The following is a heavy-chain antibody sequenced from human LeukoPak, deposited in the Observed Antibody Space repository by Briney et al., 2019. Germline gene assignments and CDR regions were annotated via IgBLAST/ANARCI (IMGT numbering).Heavy chain of an antibody. CDR3: ARETIFGVVHGNNWFDP. V-gene: IGHV4-34*01. CDR1: GGSFSGYY. D-gene: IGHD3-3*01. CDR2: INHSGST. Sequence: KPSETLSLTCAVYGGSFSGYYWSWIRQPPGKGLEWIGEINHSGSTNHNPSLKSRVTISVDTSKRQFSLKLSSVTAADTAVYYCARETIFGVVHGNNWFDPWGQGTLVTVSS. J-gene: IGHJ5*02.